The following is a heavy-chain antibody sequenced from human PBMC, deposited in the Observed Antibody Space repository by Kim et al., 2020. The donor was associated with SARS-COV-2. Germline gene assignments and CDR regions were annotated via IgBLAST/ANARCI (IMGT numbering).Heavy chain of an antibody. D-gene: IGHD5-18*01. CDR3: ARGIYSYAY. CDR2: IHGDGTIT. CDR1: GFTFSNYW. J-gene: IGHJ4*02. Sequence: GGSLRLSCAASGFTFSNYWMHWVRQVPGKGLEWVSRIHGDGTITTYADSVKGRFTISRDNPKNTLSLQMNRLRAEDTALYYCARGIYSYAYWGQGTLVTVSS. V-gene: IGHV3-74*01.